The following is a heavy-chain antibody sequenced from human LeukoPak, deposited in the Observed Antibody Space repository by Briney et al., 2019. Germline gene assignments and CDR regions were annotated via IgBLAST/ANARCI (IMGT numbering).Heavy chain of an antibody. CDR2: IKQDGSEK. Sequence: PWGSLRLSCAASGFPFSRYWMTWVRQAPGKGLEWVANIKQDGSEKYYVDSVKGRFTISRDNAKSSLYLQMNSLRAKDTAVYYCAKPLTGVSSDCFDYWGQGTLVTVSS. V-gene: IGHV3-7*01. D-gene: IGHD7-27*01. CDR1: GFPFSRYW. CDR3: AKPLTGVSSDCFDY. J-gene: IGHJ4*02.